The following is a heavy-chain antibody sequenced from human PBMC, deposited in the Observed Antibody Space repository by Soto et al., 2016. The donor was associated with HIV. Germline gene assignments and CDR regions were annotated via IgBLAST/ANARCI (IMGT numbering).Heavy chain of an antibody. Sequence: QVQLVQSGAEVKKPGASVKVSCKASGYTFTGYYIHWVRQAPGQGPEWMAWINPNSGGTNYAQKFQGRVTITRNTSITTAYMELSSLRSEDTAVYYCARGKREVPRLDDFWGQGTLVTVSS. D-gene: IGHD1-26*01. CDR1: GYTFTGYY. CDR3: ARGKREVPRLDDF. CDR2: INPNSGGT. J-gene: IGHJ4*02. V-gene: IGHV1-2*02.